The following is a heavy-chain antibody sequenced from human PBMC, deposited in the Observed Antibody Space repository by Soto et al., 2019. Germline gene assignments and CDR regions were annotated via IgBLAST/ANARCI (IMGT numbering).Heavy chain of an antibody. V-gene: IGHV4-61*01. CDR1: GGSVSSGSYY. CDR2: IYYSGST. D-gene: IGHD3-10*01. CDR3: AREQLWFGELLTYYYYGMDV. J-gene: IGHJ6*02. Sequence: SETLSLTCTVSGGSVSSGSYYWSWIRQPPGKGLEWIGYIYYSGSTNYNPSLKSRVTISVDTSKNQFSLKLSSVTAADTAVYYCAREQLWFGELLTYYYYGMDVWGQGTTVTVSS.